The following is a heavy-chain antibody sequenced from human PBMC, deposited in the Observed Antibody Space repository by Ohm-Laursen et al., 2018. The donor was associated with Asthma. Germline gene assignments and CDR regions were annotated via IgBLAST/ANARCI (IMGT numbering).Heavy chain of an antibody. CDR3: ARTNFLDY. J-gene: IGHJ4*02. V-gene: IGHV3-23*01. CDR2: ISGSGGST. CDR1: GFTFSSYA. Sequence: SLRLSCAASGFTFSSYAMSWVRQAPGKGLEWVSAISGSGGSTYYADSVKGRFTISRDNSKNTLYLQMNGLRVEDTAIYYCARTNFLDYWGQGTLVTVSS.